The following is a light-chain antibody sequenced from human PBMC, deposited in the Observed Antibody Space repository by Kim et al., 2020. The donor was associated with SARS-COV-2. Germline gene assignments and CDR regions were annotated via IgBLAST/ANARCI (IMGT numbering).Light chain of an antibody. CDR3: QQYAASPLT. CDR2: GAS. J-gene: IGKJ4*01. CDR1: QSVGRNY. Sequence: SPGERATPSCRASQSVGRNYLAWFQQKPGQAPRLLIHGASSRATGIPDRFSGSGSGTDFTFTISRLEPKDFAVYYCQQYAASPLTFGGGAKV. V-gene: IGKV3-20*01.